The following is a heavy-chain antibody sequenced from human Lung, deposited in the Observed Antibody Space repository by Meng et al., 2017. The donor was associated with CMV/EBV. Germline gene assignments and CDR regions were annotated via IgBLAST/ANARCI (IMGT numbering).Heavy chain of an antibody. CDR2: VNPISDDT. Sequence: VQLVQSGAEVKRPGASVKISCQASGYSFSGFYLNWARQAPGHGLEWLGRVNPISDDTHLAQKFEGRITVTRGATINTAFMELTRLRPDDTAVYYCAKSSDNGWSSWGPGTLVTSYS. CDR1: GYSFSGFY. CDR3: AKSSDNGWSS. D-gene: IGHD6-19*01. V-gene: IGHV1-2*06. J-gene: IGHJ4*01.